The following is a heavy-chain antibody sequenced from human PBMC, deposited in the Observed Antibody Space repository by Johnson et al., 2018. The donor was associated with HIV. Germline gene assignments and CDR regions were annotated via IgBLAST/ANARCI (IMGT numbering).Heavy chain of an antibody. CDR3: AKVDSGSYFDAFDI. Sequence: QVQVVESGGGVVQPGRSLRLSCAASGFTFSSYAMHWVRQAPGKGLEWVAVISYDGSNKYYADSVKGRFTISRDNSKNTLYLKMNSLRAEDTALYYCAKVDSGSYFDAFDIWGQGTMVTVSS. CDR2: ISYDGSNK. J-gene: IGHJ3*02. V-gene: IGHV3-30-3*01. CDR1: GFTFSSYA. D-gene: IGHD1-26*01.